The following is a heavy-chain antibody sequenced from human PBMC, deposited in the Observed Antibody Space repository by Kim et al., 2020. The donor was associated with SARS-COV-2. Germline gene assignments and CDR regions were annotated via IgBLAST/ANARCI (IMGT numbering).Heavy chain of an antibody. D-gene: IGHD6-19*01. CDR1: GFTFSRYA. V-gene: IGHV3-30*04. J-gene: IGHJ5*01. Sequence: GGSLRLSCAASGFTFSRYAMHWVRQAPGKGLEWVAVILYDGRNKYYVDSVKGRFTISRDNSKNTLNLQMNSLRTEDTAVYYCARDLGGWYTTTWFDSWGQGTLVTVSS. CDR3: ARDLGGWYTTTWFDS. CDR2: ILYDGRNK.